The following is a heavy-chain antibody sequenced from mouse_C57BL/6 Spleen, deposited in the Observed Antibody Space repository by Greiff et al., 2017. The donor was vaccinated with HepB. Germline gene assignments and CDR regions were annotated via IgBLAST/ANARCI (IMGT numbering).Heavy chain of an antibody. CDR1: GFTFSSYT. CDR2: ISGGGGNT. D-gene: IGHD2-14*01. Sequence: EVQVVESGGGLVKPGGSLKLSCAASGFTFSSYTMSWVRQTPEKRLEWVATISGGGGNTNYPDSVKGRFTISRDNAKNTLYLQMSSLRSEDTALYYCARQGPRVLFAYWGQGTLVTVSA. J-gene: IGHJ3*01. CDR3: ARQGPRVLFAY. V-gene: IGHV5-9*01.